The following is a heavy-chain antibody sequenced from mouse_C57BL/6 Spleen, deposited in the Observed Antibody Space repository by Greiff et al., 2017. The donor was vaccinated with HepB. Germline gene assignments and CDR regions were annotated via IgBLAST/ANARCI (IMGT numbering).Heavy chain of an antibody. CDR1: GYTFTRYW. CDR3: ARSVTENY. CDR2: IYPTDSYT. Sequence: QVQLQQPGAELVMPGASVKLSCKASGYTFTRYWMHWVQQRPGQGLEWIGKIYPTDSYTNYHQNFKGTSTLTVDKSPSTAYMQLSSLTSDDSAVYYSARSVTENYWGQGTTLTVSS. D-gene: IGHD2-13*01. V-gene: IGHV1-69*01. J-gene: IGHJ2*01.